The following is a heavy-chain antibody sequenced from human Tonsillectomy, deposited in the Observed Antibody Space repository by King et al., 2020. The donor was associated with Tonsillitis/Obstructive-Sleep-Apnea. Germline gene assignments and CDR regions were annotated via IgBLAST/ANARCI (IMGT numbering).Heavy chain of an antibody. D-gene: IGHD3-10*01. CDR1: GYSFTSYW. CDR3: ASAGGYYSGMDV. Sequence: VQLVESGAEVKKPGESLRISCKGSGYSFTSYWISWVRQMPGKGLEWMGRIDPSDSYIDYSPSFQGHVTISADKSTSTAYLQWSSLKASDTAMYYCASAGGYYSGMDVWGHGTTVTVSS. CDR2: IDPSDSYI. J-gene: IGHJ6*02. V-gene: IGHV5-10-1*03.